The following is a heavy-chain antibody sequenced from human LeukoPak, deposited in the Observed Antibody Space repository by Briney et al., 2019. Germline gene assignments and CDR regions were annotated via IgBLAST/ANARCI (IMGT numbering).Heavy chain of an antibody. Sequence: PGGSLRLSRAASGFTFSSYGMHWVRQAPGKGLEWVAVIWYDGSNKYYADSVKVRFTISSDNSKNTLYLQMNSLRAEDTAVYYCAKEDTFCSGGSCYYHALDYWGQGTLVTVSS. CDR3: AKEDTFCSGGSCYYHALDY. J-gene: IGHJ4*02. CDR2: IWYDGSNK. D-gene: IGHD2-15*01. CDR1: GFTFSSYG. V-gene: IGHV3-33*06.